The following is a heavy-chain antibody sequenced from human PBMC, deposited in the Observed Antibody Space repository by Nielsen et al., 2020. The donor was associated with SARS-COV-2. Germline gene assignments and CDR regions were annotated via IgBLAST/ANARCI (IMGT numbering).Heavy chain of an antibody. Sequence: GGSLRLSCAASGFTVYNYMNWVRQAPGKGLAWVSRISSDGTKATYADSVKGRFTVSRDSAKNTLYLQMNSLRAEDTAVYYCVRVRDDGYYYDTGPFDNWGQGTLVTVSS. D-gene: IGHD3-22*01. V-gene: IGHV3-74*01. CDR2: ISSDGTKA. J-gene: IGHJ4*02. CDR3: VRVRDDGYYYDTGPFDN. CDR1: GFTVYNY.